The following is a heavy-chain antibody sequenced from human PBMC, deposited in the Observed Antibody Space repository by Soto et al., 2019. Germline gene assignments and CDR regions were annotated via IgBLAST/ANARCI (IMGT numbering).Heavy chain of an antibody. J-gene: IGHJ4*02. CDR1: GGSISSSSYY. V-gene: IGHV4-39*01. CDR2: IYYSGST. Sequence: PSETLSLTCTVSGGSISSSSYYWGWIRQPPGKGLEWIGSIYYSGSTYHNPSLKSRVTISVDTSKNQFSLKLSSVTAADTAVYYCARHSIAALEVLDYWGPGTLVTVSS. D-gene: IGHD6-6*01. CDR3: ARHSIAALEVLDY.